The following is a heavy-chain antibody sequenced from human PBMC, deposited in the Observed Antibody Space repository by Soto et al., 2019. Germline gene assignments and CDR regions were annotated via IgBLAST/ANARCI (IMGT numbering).Heavy chain of an antibody. CDR3: TAGDGRTATDF. CDR2: IKGKGGNGAT. D-gene: IGHD2-21*02. Sequence: EVQLVESGGGLVKPGGSTRLSCAASGFTFIYAWMTWVRKAHGKGLEWVARIKGKGGNGATDYAAPVKGRFTISRDDSRNTLYLQRTSLKTEDTAVYYCTAGDGRTATDFWGQGTLVTVSP. V-gene: IGHV3-15*01. J-gene: IGHJ4*02. CDR1: GFTFIYAW.